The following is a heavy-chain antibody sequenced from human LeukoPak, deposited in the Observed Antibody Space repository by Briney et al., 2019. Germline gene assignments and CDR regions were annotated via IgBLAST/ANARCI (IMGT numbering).Heavy chain of an antibody. CDR3: ATSVDTAMVGDY. CDR1: GGSISSYY. J-gene: IGHJ4*02. Sequence: PSETLSLTCTVSGGSISSYYWIWIRQPAGKGLEWIGHIYTSGISNYNPALKSRVSMSVDTYKNQFSLKLRSVTAADTGVYYCATSVDTAMVGDYWGQGTLVSVSS. CDR2: IYTSGIS. D-gene: IGHD5-18*01. V-gene: IGHV4-4*07.